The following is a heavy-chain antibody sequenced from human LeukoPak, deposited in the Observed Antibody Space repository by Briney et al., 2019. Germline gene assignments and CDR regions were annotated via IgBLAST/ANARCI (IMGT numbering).Heavy chain of an antibody. D-gene: IGHD3-10*01. CDR2: IYYSGST. CDR1: GGSISSSSYY. CDR3: ASKRVRGVPYFDY. J-gene: IGHJ4*02. Sequence: SETLSLTCTVSGGSISSSSYYWSWIRQPPGKGLEWIGYIYYSGSTNYNPSPKSRVTISVDTSKNQFSLKLSSVTAADTAVYYCASKRVRGVPYFDYWGQGTLVTVSS. V-gene: IGHV4-61*01.